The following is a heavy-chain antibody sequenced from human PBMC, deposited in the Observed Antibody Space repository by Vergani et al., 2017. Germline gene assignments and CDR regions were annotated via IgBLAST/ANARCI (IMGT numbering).Heavy chain of an antibody. Sequence: QVDLQESGPGLVKSSETLSLNCAVSGYSVGSGYYWGCTRQPPGRGLEWIGCVQRNWNTYFTSSLRSRATISRDTSKNQFSLRLTSMTGADTAVYYCARQNPYGSAHVDFWGRGVLVTVSA. D-gene: IGHD3-10*01. J-gene: IGHJ4*02. V-gene: IGHV4-38-2*01. CDR2: VQRNWNT. CDR3: ARQNPYGSAHVDF. CDR1: GYSVGSGYY.